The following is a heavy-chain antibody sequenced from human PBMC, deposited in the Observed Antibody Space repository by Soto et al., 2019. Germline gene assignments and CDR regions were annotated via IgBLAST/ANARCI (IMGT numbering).Heavy chain of an antibody. J-gene: IGHJ6*03. Sequence: EVQLVESGGGLVKPGGSLRLSCVVSGFTFSSYNMNWVRQAPGKGLEWVSSISTSSSYIYYADSVKGRFTISRDNAKNSLFLQMNSLRAEDTAVYYCARGDSYGSRSYPYYYYYMDVWGKGTTVTVSS. D-gene: IGHD3-10*01. CDR1: GFTFSSYN. V-gene: IGHV3-21*01. CDR3: ARGDSYGSRSYPYYYYYMDV. CDR2: ISTSSSYI.